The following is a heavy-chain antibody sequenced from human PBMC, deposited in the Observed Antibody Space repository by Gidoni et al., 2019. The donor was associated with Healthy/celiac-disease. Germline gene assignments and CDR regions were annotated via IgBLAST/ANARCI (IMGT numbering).Heavy chain of an antibody. V-gene: IGHV5-51*03. Sequence: EVQLVQSGAEVKKPGESLKISCKGSGYSFTSYWIGWVRQMPGKGLEWMGIIYPGDSDTRYSPSFQGQVTISADKSISTAYLQWSSLKASDTAMYYCARDIMGSRDFYYYYYGMDVWGQGTTVTVSS. CDR1: GYSFTSYW. CDR2: IYPGDSDT. CDR3: ARDIMGSRDFYYYYYGMDV. D-gene: IGHD5-12*01. J-gene: IGHJ6*02.